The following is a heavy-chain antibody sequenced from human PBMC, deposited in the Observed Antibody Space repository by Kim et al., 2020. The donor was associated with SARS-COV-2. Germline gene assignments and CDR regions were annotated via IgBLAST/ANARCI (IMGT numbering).Heavy chain of an antibody. CDR1: GFTFDDYG. CDR2: INWNGGST. V-gene: IGHV3-20*01. CDR3: ARTDSSGQYWYFDL. Sequence: GGSLRLSCAASGFTFDDYGMSWVRQAPGKGLEWVSGINWNGGSTGYADSVKGRFTMSRDNAKNSLYLQMNSLRAEDTALYHCARTDSSGQYWYFDLWGRGTLVTVSS. D-gene: IGHD3-22*01. J-gene: IGHJ2*01.